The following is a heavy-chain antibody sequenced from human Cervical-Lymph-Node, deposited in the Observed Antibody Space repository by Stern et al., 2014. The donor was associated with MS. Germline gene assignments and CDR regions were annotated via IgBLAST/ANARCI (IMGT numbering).Heavy chain of an antibody. V-gene: IGHV4-31*03. D-gene: IGHD3-16*01. Sequence: QVQLQESGPGLVKPSQTLSLTCTVSGGSISSGRYYWSCIRQHPGKGLEWIAYVHYSGSTYYNPSLQSRVTISVDTSKNQFSLKLNSVTAADTAVYYCARSDRLWGSFDYWGQGTLVTVSS. CDR1: GGSISSGRYY. CDR3: ARSDRLWGSFDY. CDR2: VHYSGST. J-gene: IGHJ4*02.